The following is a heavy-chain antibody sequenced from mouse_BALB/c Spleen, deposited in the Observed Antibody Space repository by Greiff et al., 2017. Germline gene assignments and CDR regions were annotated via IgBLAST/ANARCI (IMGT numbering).Heavy chain of an antibody. J-gene: IGHJ4*01. CDR1: GFTFSSFG. CDR3: ARRSRGTMDY. CDR2: ISSGSSTI. Sequence: EVKLVESGGGLVQPGGSGKLSCAASGFTFSSFGMHWVRQAPEKGLEWVGYISSGSSTIYYADTVKGRFTISRDNPKNTLFLQMTSLRSEDTAMYYCARRSRGTMDYWGQGTSVTVSS. V-gene: IGHV5-17*02.